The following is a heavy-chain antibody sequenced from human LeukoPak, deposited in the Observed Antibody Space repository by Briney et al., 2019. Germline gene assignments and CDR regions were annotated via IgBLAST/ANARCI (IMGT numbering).Heavy chain of an antibody. CDR2: IYYSGCT. Sequence: SETLSLTCVLYGGSFSGYYWSWIRHPPRKGLEWIGRIYYSGCTFYNPSLKSRVTISVDTSKNQFSMKLSSVTAADTAVYFCARGLRDGYTHFYFDYWGQGTLVTVSS. CDR1: GGSFSGYY. J-gene: IGHJ4*02. CDR3: ARGLRDGYTHFYFDY. V-gene: IGHV4-34*01. D-gene: IGHD5-24*01.